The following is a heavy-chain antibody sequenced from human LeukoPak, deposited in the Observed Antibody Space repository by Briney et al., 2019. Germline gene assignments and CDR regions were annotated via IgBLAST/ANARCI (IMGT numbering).Heavy chain of an antibody. CDR1: GFTFSDYY. J-gene: IGHJ4*02. CDR2: ISSSGSTI. D-gene: IGHD3-9*01. Sequence: GGSLRLSCAPSGFTFSDYYMSWLRQAPGKGLEWVSYISSSGSTIYYADPVKGRFTISRDNAKNSLYLQMNSLRAEDTAVYYCAKDPIDWGTIYFDYWGQGTLVTVSS. CDR3: AKDPIDWGTIYFDY. V-gene: IGHV3-11*01.